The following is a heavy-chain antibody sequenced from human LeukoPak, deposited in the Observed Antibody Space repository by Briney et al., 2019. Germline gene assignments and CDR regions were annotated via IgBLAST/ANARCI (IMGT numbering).Heavy chain of an antibody. Sequence: PSETLSLTCTVSGASISSYYLSWIRQPPGKGLEWIGYIYYRGSTNYNPSLKSRVTISVDTSKNQFSLKLSSVTAADTAVYYCASGPYPAAGTDHQFDYWGQGTLVTVSS. V-gene: IGHV4-59*01. D-gene: IGHD6-13*01. CDR3: ASGPYPAAGTDHQFDY. CDR2: IYYRGST. J-gene: IGHJ4*02. CDR1: GASISSYY.